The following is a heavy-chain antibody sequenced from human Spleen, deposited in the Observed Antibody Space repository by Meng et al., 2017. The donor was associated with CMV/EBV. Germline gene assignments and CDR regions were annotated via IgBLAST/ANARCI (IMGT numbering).Heavy chain of an antibody. V-gene: IGHV3-30*02. CDR3: AKPRNYGSGFDY. J-gene: IGHJ4*02. CDR1: GVTFSSYG. Sequence: GASLKSSGAASGVTFSSYGMHWVRQAPGKGLEGVAVIRYDGSNKYYADSVKGRFTISRDNSKNTLYPQMNSLRAEDTAVYYCAKPRNYGSGFDYWGQGTLVTVSS. CDR2: IRYDGSNK. D-gene: IGHD3-10*01.